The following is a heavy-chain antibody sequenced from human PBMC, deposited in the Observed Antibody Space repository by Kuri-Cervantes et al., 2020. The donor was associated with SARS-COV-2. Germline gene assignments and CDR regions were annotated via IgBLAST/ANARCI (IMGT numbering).Heavy chain of an antibody. D-gene: IGHD1-1*01. CDR1: GFTFGGHW. V-gene: IGHV3-74*01. CDR2: ITPDGSYT. J-gene: IGHJ4*02. CDR3: VRDGDHWNFDY. Sequence: GEALMISCAASGFTFGGHWIHWVRQAPGKGLGWVSRITPDGSYTNHADSVKGRFTLSRYNAKNMLFLQMNSLRAEDTAVYYCVRDGDHWNFDYWGQGTLVTVSS.